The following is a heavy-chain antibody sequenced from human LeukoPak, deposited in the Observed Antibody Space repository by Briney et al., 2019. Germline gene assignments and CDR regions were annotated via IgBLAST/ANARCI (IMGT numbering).Heavy chain of an antibody. J-gene: IGHJ5*02. CDR2: IYYKGNT. V-gene: IGHV4-59*01. CDR3: ARSYSSGSYYSPFDP. D-gene: IGHD3-10*01. Sequence: PSETLSLTCTVSGGPISSFYWSWIRQPPGKGLEWIGYIYYKGNTNYSPSLTSRVTISLDTSKNQFSLKLSSLTAADTAVYYCARSYSSGSYYSPFDPWGQGTLVTVSS. CDR1: GGPISSFY.